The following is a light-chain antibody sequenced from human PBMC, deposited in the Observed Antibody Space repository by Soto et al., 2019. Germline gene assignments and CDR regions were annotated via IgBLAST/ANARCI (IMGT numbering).Light chain of an antibody. CDR1: SSDVGGYNY. Sequence: QSALTQPASVSGSPGQSITISCTGTSSDVGGYNYVSWYQQHPGKAPKLMIYDVSNRPSGVSNRFSGSTSGNTASLTISGLQDEDEADYYCSSSTSSSTFVVFGGGTKLTVL. CDR3: SSSTSSSTFVV. J-gene: IGLJ2*01. V-gene: IGLV2-14*01. CDR2: DVS.